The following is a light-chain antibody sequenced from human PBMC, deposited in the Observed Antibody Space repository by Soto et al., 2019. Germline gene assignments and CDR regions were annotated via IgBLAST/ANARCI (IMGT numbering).Light chain of an antibody. CDR2: EVT. J-gene: IGLJ1*01. V-gene: IGLV2-14*01. CDR1: SNDVGIYNY. CDR3: QSYDSSLSAYV. Sequence: QSALTQPASVSGSPGQSITISCTGTSNDVGIYNYVSWYQQHPGKAPKLIIYEVTNRPSGVSDRFSGSKSDNTASLTISGLQAEDEADYYCQSYDSSLSAYVFGTGTKVTVL.